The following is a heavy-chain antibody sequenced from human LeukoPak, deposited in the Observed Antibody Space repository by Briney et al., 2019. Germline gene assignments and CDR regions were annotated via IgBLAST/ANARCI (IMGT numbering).Heavy chain of an antibody. V-gene: IGHV4-4*07. CDR1: GGSISSYY. J-gene: IGHJ5*02. Sequence: SETLSLTCTVSGGSISSYYWSWIRQPAGKGLEWIGRIYTSGSTNYNPSLKSRVTMSVDTSKNQFSVKLTSVTAADTAVYYCARDRSREGTYGSGSYFPGWFDPWGQGTLVTVSS. CDR3: ARDRSREGTYGSGSYFPGWFDP. CDR2: IYTSGST. D-gene: IGHD3-10*01.